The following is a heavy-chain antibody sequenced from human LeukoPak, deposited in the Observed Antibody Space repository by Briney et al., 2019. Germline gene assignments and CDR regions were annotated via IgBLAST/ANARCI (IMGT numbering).Heavy chain of an antibody. V-gene: IGHV1-69*13. CDR3: AMEFAVPAFDDYYYGMDV. CDR1: GGTFSRFT. Sequence: GASVKVSCKASGGTFSRFTISWVRQAPGQGLEWMGGIIPIFGTANYAQKFQGRVTITADESTSTAYMELSSLRSEDTAVYYCAMEFAVPAFDDYYYGMDVWGQGTTVTVSS. CDR2: IIPIFGTA. D-gene: IGHD2-2*01. J-gene: IGHJ6*02.